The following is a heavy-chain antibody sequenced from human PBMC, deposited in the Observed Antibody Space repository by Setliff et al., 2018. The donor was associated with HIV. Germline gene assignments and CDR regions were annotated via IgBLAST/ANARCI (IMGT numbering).Heavy chain of an antibody. J-gene: IGHJ4*02. CDR1: GFISTHYY. Sequence: GASVKVSCKASGFISTHYYIHWVRQAPGQGLEWMGRISPNSGGTQFAQKFQGRVALTRDTSIGTAYMELSGLRSDDTAVYYCAKGQGPVDYWGQGTQVTVSS. CDR2: ISPNSGGT. V-gene: IGHV1-2*06. CDR3: AKGQGPVDY.